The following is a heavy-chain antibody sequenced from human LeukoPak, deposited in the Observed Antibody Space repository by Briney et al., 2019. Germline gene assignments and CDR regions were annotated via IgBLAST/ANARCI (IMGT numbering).Heavy chain of an antibody. J-gene: IGHJ4*02. V-gene: IGHV4-61*02. CDR2: IYTSGST. Sequence: SQTLSLTCTVSGGSISSGSYYWSWIRQPAGKGLEWIGRIYTSGSTNYNPSLKSRVTISVDTSKNQFSLKLSSVTAADTAVYYCARIGVGATNFDYWGQGTLVTVSS. D-gene: IGHD1-26*01. CDR3: ARIGVGATNFDY. CDR1: GGSISSGSYY.